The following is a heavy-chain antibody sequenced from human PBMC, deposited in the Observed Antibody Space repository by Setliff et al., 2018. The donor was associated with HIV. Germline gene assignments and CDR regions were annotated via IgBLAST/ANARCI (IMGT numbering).Heavy chain of an antibody. CDR2: IYHTGIT. CDR3: ARGSWKDGAHGYFFDY. Sequence: KPSETLSLTCTVSGGSVTSYYWSWIRQSPEKGLEWIGYIYHTGITKYNPSLTSRLSTSIDTSKNQFSLSLTPVTAADTAVYYCARGSWKDGAHGYFFDYWGQGTLVTVSS. CDR1: GGSVTSYY. J-gene: IGHJ4*02. V-gene: IGHV4-59*02. D-gene: IGHD1-1*01.